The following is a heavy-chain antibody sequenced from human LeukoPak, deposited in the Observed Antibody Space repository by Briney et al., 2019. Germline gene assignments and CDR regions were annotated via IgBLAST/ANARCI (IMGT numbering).Heavy chain of an antibody. Sequence: SQTLSLTCTVSGGSISRSSYYWDWVRQPPGKGLEWIGNVYYGGNTFYNSSLESRVTISVDKSTNQFSVKLTSLSAADTAVYFRARQMADYFYHDLDVSGKGTSVTVSS. D-gene: IGHD5-24*01. V-gene: IGHV4-39*01. CDR2: VYYGGNT. J-gene: IGHJ6*03. CDR3: ARQMADYFYHDLDV. CDR1: GGSISRSSYY.